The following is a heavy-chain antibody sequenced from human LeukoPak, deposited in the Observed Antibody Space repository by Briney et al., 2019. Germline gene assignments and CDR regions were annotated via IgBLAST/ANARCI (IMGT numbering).Heavy chain of an antibody. J-gene: IGHJ5*02. CDR3: ARRGGYCSSTSCYEGAVSWFYT. D-gene: IGHD2-2*01. Sequence: TSVNLSCKSSGSAFTSYDINWVWLGTGPGLGWKWLMNPNSGNRSHDQNFQRRGTMTRNATIKTAYMLLSSLRSEDTAVYYCARRGGYCSSTSCYEGAVSWFYTWGQGTLVTVSS. CDR2: MNPNSGNR. CDR1: GSAFTSYD. V-gene: IGHV1-8*01.